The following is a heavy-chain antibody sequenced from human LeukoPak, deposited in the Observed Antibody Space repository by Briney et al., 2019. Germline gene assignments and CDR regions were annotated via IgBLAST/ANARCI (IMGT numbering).Heavy chain of an antibody. CDR1: GFTFSNYA. CDR3: AKERFSTSSAIESDY. V-gene: IGHV3-23*01. J-gene: IGHJ4*02. D-gene: IGHD6-13*01. CDR2: INGGGGTT. Sequence: GSLRLSCAASGFTFSNYAMSWVRQTPGKGLEWVSGINGGGGTTYYSDSVKGRFTISRDNSKNTLYLQMDSLRDEDTAIYYCAKERFSTSSAIESDYWGRGTLVTVSS.